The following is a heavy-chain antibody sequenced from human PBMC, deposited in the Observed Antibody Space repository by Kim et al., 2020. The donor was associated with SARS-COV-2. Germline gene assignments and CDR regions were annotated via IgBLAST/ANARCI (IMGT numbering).Heavy chain of an antibody. CDR2: ISGSGGST. CDR3: AKERRIRDFWSGYHFDY. D-gene: IGHD3-3*01. Sequence: GGSLRLSCAASGFTFSSYAMSWVRQAPGKGLEWVSAISGSGGSTYYADSVKGRFTISRDNSKNTLYLQMNSLRAEDTAVYYCAKERRIRDFWSGYHFDYWGQGTLVTVSS. V-gene: IGHV3-23*01. CDR1: GFTFSSYA. J-gene: IGHJ4*02.